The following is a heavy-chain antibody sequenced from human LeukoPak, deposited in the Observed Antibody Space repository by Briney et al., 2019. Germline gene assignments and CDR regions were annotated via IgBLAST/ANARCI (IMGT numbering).Heavy chain of an antibody. D-gene: IGHD3-22*01. J-gene: IGHJ4*02. CDR3: ARCYYDSSGYYFIDY. V-gene: IGHV1-2*06. CDR1: GYTFTGYY. CDR2: INPNSGGT. Sequence: GASVKVSCKASGYTFTGYYMHWVRQAPGPGLEWMGRINPNSGGTNYAQKFQGRVTMTRDTSISTAYMELSRLRSDDTAVYYCARCYYDSSGYYFIDYWGQGTLVTVSS.